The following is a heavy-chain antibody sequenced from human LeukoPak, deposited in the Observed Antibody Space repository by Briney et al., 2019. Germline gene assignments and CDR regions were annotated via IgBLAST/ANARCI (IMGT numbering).Heavy chain of an antibody. CDR2: ISSSGSTI. V-gene: IGHV3-11*01. D-gene: IGHD2-8*01. CDR1: GFTFSDYY. CDR3: ARDFGYCTNGVCSNWFDP. Sequence: GGSLRLSCAASGFTFSDYYMSWIRQAPGKGLEWASYISSSGSTIYYADSVKGRFTISRDNAKNSLYLQMNSLRAEDTAVYYCARDFGYCTNGVCSNWFDPWGQGTLVTVSS. J-gene: IGHJ5*02.